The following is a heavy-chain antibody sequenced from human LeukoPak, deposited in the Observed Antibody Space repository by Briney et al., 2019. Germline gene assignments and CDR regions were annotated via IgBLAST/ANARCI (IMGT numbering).Heavy chain of an antibody. J-gene: IGHJ2*01. CDR2: ISAYNGNT. V-gene: IGHV1-18*01. D-gene: IGHD4-17*01. Sequence: ASVKVSCKASGGTFSSYAISWVRQAPGQGLEWMGWISAYNGNTNYAQKLQGRVTMTTDTSTSTAYMELRSLRSDDTAVYYCARALSDYGWYFDLWGRGTLVTVSS. CDR3: ARALSDYGWYFDL. CDR1: GGTFSSYA.